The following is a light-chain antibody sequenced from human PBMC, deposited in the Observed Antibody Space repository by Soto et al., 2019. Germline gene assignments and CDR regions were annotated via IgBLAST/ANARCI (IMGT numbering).Light chain of an antibody. CDR2: WGF. CDR1: QSVLYSSNNKNY. Sequence: DIVMTQSPDSLSVSLVERATINCKSSQSVLYSSNNKNYLAWYQQKPGQPPKLLINWGFTRDSGVPDRFSGSGSGTDFTLTISSLQAEDVAVYYCQQYYSTPLTFGGGTKVDIK. CDR3: QQYYSTPLT. V-gene: IGKV4-1*01. J-gene: IGKJ4*01.